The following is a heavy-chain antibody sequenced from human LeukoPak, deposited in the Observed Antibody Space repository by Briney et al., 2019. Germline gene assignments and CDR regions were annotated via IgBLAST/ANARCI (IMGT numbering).Heavy chain of an antibody. CDR1: GFTFSSYS. J-gene: IGHJ4*02. CDR3: ASYQLLLTATLSPPPDY. Sequence: GGSLRLSCAASGFTFSSYSMNWVRQAPGKGLEWVSSISSSSSYIYYADSVKGRFTISRDNAKNSLYLQMNSLRAEDTAVYYCASYQLLLTATLSPPPDYWGQGTLVTVSS. CDR2: ISSSSSYI. V-gene: IGHV3-21*01. D-gene: IGHD2-2*01.